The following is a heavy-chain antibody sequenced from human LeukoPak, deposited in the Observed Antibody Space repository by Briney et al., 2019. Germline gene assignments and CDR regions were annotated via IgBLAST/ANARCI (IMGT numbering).Heavy chain of an antibody. D-gene: IGHD6-13*01. J-gene: IGHJ5*02. V-gene: IGHV1-46*01. CDR3: ARTIAAAGIDP. CDR1: GYTFTSYH. CDR2: INPSGGTT. Sequence: ASVKVSCKASGYTFTSYHMHWLRQAPGQGLEWMGIINPSGGTTNYAQKFQGRVTITADKSTSTAYMELSSLRSEDTAVYYCARTIAAAGIDPWGQGTLVTVSS.